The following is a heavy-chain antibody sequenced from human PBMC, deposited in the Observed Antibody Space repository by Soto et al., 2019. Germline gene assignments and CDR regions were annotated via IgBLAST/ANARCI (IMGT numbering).Heavy chain of an antibody. CDR3: ARASDLGYCSSTSCYWFDP. J-gene: IGHJ5*02. Sequence: ASVKVSCKASGYTFTSYGISWVRQAPGQGLEWMGWISAYNGNTNYAQKLQGRVTMTTDTSTSTAYMELRSLRSDDTAVYYCARASDLGYCSSTSCYWFDPWGQGTLVTVSS. D-gene: IGHD2-2*01. CDR2: ISAYNGNT. CDR1: GYTFTSYG. V-gene: IGHV1-18*01.